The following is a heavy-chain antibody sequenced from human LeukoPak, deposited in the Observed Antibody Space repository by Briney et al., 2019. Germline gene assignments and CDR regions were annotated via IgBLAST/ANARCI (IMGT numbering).Heavy chain of an antibody. Sequence: GGSLRLSCAASGFTFISYWMSWVRQAPGKGLEWVANIKQDGSERYYVDSVKGRFTISRDNAKNSLYLQMNSLRAEDTAVYYCATTWIQLWPQAHWGQGTLVTVSS. CDR1: GFTFISYW. J-gene: IGHJ4*02. V-gene: IGHV3-7*01. CDR2: IKQDGSER. CDR3: ATTWIQLWPQAH. D-gene: IGHD5-18*01.